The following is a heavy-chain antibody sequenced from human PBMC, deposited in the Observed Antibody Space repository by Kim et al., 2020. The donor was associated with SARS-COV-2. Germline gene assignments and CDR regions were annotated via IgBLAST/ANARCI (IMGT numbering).Heavy chain of an antibody. J-gene: IGHJ6*02. Sequence: SETLSLTCAVYGGSFSGYYWSWIRQPPGKGLEWIGEINHSGSTNYNPSLKSRVTISVDTSKNKFSLKLSSVTAADTAVYYCARECSGYSSSWFPPYYYYYGMDVWGQGTTVTVSS. CDR1: GGSFSGYY. CDR3: ARECSGYSSSWFPPYYYYYGMDV. D-gene: IGHD6-13*01. CDR2: INHSGST. V-gene: IGHV4-34*01.